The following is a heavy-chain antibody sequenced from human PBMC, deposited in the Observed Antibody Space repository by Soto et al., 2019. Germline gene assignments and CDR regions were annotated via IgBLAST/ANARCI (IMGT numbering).Heavy chain of an antibody. CDR3: ATGGDIVVVPAAVYYYGMDV. J-gene: IGHJ6*02. Sequence: VQLVESGGGLVQPGGSLRLSCAASGFTFSSYDINWVRQATGQGLEWMGWMNPNSGNTGYAQKFQGRVTMTRNTSISTAYMELSSLRSEDTAVYYCATGGDIVVVPAAVYYYGMDVWGQGTTVTVSS. CDR2: MNPNSGNT. D-gene: IGHD2-2*01. V-gene: IGHV1-8*01. CDR1: GFTFSSYD.